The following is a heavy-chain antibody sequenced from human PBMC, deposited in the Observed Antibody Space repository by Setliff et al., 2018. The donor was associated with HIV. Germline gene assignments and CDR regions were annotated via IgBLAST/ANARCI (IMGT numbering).Heavy chain of an antibody. Sequence: GASVKVSCKASGYSFTTYAISWVRQAPGQGLEWMGWISAYNGNTLYAQRLQGRVTMTTDTSTRTAYMELRSLRSDDTAVYYCARQFLDWSNDYYSRYYMDVWGKGTTVTVSS. CDR1: GYSFTTYA. CDR3: ARQFLDWSNDYYSRYYMDV. V-gene: IGHV1-18*01. D-gene: IGHD3-3*01. J-gene: IGHJ6*03. CDR2: ISAYNGNT.